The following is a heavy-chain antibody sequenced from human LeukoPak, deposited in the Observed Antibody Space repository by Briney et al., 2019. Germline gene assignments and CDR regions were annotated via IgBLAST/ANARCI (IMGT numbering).Heavy chain of an antibody. CDR2: IWYDGSNK. V-gene: IGHV3-33*08. D-gene: IGHD6-19*01. Sequence: GGSMRLSCAASGFTFSSYWMHWVRQAPGKGLVWVAVIWYDGSNKYYADSVKGRFTISRDNSKNTLYLQMNSLRAEDTAVYYCARDLSVAGTDYWGQGTLVTVSS. J-gene: IGHJ4*02. CDR3: ARDLSVAGTDY. CDR1: GFTFSSYW.